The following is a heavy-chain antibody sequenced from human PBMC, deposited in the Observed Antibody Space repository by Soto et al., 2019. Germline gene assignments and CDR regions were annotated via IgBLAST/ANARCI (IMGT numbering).Heavy chain of an antibody. D-gene: IGHD4-17*01. CDR2: ISGSGGST. V-gene: IGHV3-23*01. J-gene: IGHJ4*02. CDR1: GFTFSSYA. Sequence: EVQLLESGGGLVQPGGSLRLSCAASGFTFSSYAMSWVRQAPGKGLEWVSAISGSGGSTYYADSVKGRFTISRDKSNNTLYLQTNSLRAEDTAVYCCAHRPPTVTTVYFDYWGQGTPGTVSS. CDR3: AHRPPTVTTVYFDY.